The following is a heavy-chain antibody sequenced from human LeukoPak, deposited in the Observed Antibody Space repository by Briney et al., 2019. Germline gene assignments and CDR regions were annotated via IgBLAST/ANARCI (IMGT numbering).Heavy chain of an antibody. V-gene: IGHV3-43*02. J-gene: IGHJ4*02. D-gene: IGHD3-22*01. CDR1: GFTFDDYA. CDR3: AKTQRDYYDSSGYLGY. CDR2: ISGDGGST. Sequence: PGGSLRLSCAASGFTFDDYAMHWVRQAPGKGLEWVSLISGDGGSTYYADSVKGRFTISRDNSKNSLYLQMNSLRTEDTALYYCAKTQRDYYDSSGYLGYWGQGTLVTVSS.